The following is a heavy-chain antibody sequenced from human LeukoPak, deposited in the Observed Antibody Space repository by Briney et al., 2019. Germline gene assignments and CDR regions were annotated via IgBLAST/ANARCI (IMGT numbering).Heavy chain of an antibody. CDR2: IRYDGSNK. CDR3: AKDRRVPAAIFAY. CDR1: GFTFSSYG. D-gene: IGHD2-2*01. V-gene: IGHV3-30*02. Sequence: GGSLRPSCAASGFTFSSYGMHWVRQAPGKGLEWVAFIRYDGSNKYYADSVKGRFTISRDNSKNTLYLQMNSLRAEDTAVYYCAKDRRVPAAIFAYWGQGTLVTVSS. J-gene: IGHJ4*02.